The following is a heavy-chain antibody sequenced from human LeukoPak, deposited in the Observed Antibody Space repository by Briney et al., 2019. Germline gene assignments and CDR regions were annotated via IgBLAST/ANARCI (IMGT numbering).Heavy chain of an antibody. CDR1: GFTFSSAY. V-gene: IGHV3-15*01. D-gene: IGHD1-1*01. CDR3: TAGLNRYSLIY. CDR2: IKSKTDGGTR. Sequence: GGSLRLSCAASGFTFSSAYMSWVRQAPGKGLEWVGRIKSKTDGGTRDYAAPVKGRFTISRDDSKDTLSLQMNSLETEHTAVYYCTAGLNRYSLIYWGQGTLVTVSS. J-gene: IGHJ4*02.